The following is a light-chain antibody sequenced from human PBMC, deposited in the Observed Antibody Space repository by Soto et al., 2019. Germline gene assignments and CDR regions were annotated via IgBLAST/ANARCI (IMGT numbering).Light chain of an antibody. CDR2: GVS. V-gene: IGLV2-8*01. J-gene: IGLJ2*01. CDR1: SSDVGGYNY. CDR3: SSYAGSNNLGV. Sequence: QSALTQPPSASGSPGQSVTISCTGTSSDVGGYNYVSWYQQHPGKAPKLIIYGVSKRPSGVPGRFSGSKSGNTAFLTVSGLQTEDEADYYCSSYAGSNNLGVFGGGTKLTVL.